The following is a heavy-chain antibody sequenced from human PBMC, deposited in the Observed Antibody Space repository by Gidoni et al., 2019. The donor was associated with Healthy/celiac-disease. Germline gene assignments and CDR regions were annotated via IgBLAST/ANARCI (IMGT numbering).Heavy chain of an antibody. CDR3: ASSSIGIAAAGTQN. CDR1: GYTFTGYY. V-gene: IGHV1-2*02. CDR2: INPNSGGT. Sequence: QAQLVQSGAEAKKPGASVKVSCKASGYTFTGYYMHWVRQAPGQGLDWVGWINPNSGGTNYTKKFQDRVTMTRDTSISTAYMELGRLRSDDTAVYYCASSSIGIAAAGTQNWGRGTLVTVSS. D-gene: IGHD6-13*01. J-gene: IGHJ4*02.